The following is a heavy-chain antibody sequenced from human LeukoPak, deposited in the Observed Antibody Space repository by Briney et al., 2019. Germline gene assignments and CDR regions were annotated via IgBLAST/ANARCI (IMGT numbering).Heavy chain of an antibody. D-gene: IGHD2-8*01. J-gene: IGHJ5*02. CDR2: INHSGST. Sequence: SETLSLTCAVYGGSFSGYYWSWIRQPPGKGLEWIGEINHSGSTNYNPSLKSRVTISVDTSKNQFSLRLSSVTAADTAVYYCARGLLYCTSGVCSYNWFDPWGQGTLVTVSS. CDR3: ARGLLYCTSGVCSYNWFDP. V-gene: IGHV4-34*01. CDR1: GGSFSGYY.